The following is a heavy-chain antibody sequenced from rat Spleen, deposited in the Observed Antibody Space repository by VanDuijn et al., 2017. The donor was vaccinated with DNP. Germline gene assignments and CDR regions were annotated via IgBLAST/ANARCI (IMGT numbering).Heavy chain of an antibody. CDR3: TRDNYSSYMPYYYAMDA. CDR2: MSPTTRNS. V-gene: IGHV5S23*01. J-gene: IGHJ4*01. CDR1: GFIFSDYN. Sequence: EVQLVESGGGLVQPGRSLKLSCAASGFIFSDYNMAWVRQAPTKGLEWVACMSPTTRNSYYRDSVRGRFTVSRDDSTSTLYLQMDSLRSEDTATYYCTRDNYSSYMPYYYAMDAWGQGTSVTVSS. D-gene: IGHD1-2*01.